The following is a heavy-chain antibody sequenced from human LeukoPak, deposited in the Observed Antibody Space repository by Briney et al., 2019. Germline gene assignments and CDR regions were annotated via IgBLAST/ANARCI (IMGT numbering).Heavy chain of an antibody. CDR3: ATRAGYDSSGYYSGDAFDI. D-gene: IGHD3-22*01. J-gene: IGHJ3*02. Sequence: SETLSLTCTVSGGSISSYYWSWIRQPPGKGLEWIGEINHSGSTNYNPSLKSRVTISVDTSKNQFSLKLSSVTAADTAVYYCATRAGYDSSGYYSGDAFDIWGQGTMVTVSS. V-gene: IGHV4-34*01. CDR1: GGSISSYY. CDR2: INHSGST.